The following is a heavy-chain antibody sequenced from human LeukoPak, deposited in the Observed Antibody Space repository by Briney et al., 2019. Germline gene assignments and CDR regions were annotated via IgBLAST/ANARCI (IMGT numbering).Heavy chain of an antibody. CDR3: ARGQDYYDSSWDIHFQH. V-gene: IGHV4-34*01. D-gene: IGHD3-22*01. Sequence: SETLSLTCAVYGGSFSGYYWSWIRQPPGKGLEWIGEINHSGSTNYNPSLKSRVTISVDTSKNQFSLKLSSVTAADTAVYYCARGQDYYDSSWDIHFQHWGQGTLVTVSS. CDR1: GGSFSGYY. J-gene: IGHJ1*01. CDR2: INHSGST.